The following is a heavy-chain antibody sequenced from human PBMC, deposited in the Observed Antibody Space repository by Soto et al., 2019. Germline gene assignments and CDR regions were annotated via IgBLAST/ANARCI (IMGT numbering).Heavy chain of an antibody. CDR2: IYYSGST. Sequence: SETLSLTCTVSGGSISSGDYYRSWIRQHPGKGLEWIGYIYYSGSTYYNPSLKSRVTISVDTSKNQFSLKLSSVTAADTAVYYCARWWSGSRQGFDPWGQGTLVTVSS. D-gene: IGHD3-3*01. CDR3: ARWWSGSRQGFDP. V-gene: IGHV4-31*03. J-gene: IGHJ5*02. CDR1: GGSISSGDYY.